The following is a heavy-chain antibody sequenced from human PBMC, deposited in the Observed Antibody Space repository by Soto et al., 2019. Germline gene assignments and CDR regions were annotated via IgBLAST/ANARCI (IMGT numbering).Heavy chain of an antibody. CDR2: INPSGGST. CDR3: ARDRGYCSGGSCYSGDAFDL. Sequence: QVQLVQSGAEVKKPGASVKVSCKASGYTFTSYYMHWVRQAPGQGLEWMGIINPSGGSTSYAQKFQGRVTMTRDTSTSTVYMELSSLRSEDTAVYYCARDRGYCSGGSCYSGDAFDLWGQGTMVTVSS. V-gene: IGHV1-46*01. CDR1: GYTFTSYY. D-gene: IGHD2-15*01. J-gene: IGHJ3*01.